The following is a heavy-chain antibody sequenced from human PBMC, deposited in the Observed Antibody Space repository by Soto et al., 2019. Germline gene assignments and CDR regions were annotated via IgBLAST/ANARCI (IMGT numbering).Heavy chain of an antibody. Sequence: QVQLVQSGAEVQKPGSSVKVSCKASGGTFSSYAISWVRQAPGQGLEWMGGIIPIFGTANYAQKFQGRVTITADESTSTAYMELSSLRSEDTAVYYCARDRTDQYYESSGYYYVAPLNGGQGTLVTGSS. CDR3: ARDRTDQYYESSGYYYVAPLN. V-gene: IGHV1-69*01. CDR2: IIPIFGTA. J-gene: IGHJ4*02. CDR1: GGTFSSYA. D-gene: IGHD3-22*01.